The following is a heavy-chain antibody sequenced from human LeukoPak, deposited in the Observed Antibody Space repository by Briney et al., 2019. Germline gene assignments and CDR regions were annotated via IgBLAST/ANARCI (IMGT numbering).Heavy chain of an antibody. CDR2: IRASDSNT. J-gene: IGHJ4*02. CDR1: GFTLISYS. CDR3: AKLTTGWFEDF. D-gene: IGHD2-8*02. Sequence: GGSLRLSCAATGFTLISYSMTWVRQAPGKGLEWVSAIRASDSNTFYADSVKGRFTISRDSSKNTLYLQMNDLRDEDTAVNYCAKLTTGWFEDFWGQGTLVTVSS. V-gene: IGHV3-23*01.